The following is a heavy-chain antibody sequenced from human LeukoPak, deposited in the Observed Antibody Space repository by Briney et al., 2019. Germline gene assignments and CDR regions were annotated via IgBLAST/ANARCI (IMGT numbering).Heavy chain of an antibody. D-gene: IGHD2-21*01. J-gene: IGHJ4*02. Sequence: PGGSLRLSCAASGFTFSSYAMHWVRQAPGKGLEWVAVISYDGSNKYYADSVKGRFTISRDNSKNTLYLQMNSLRAEDTAVYYCAKIPSLDYHDYWGQGTLVTVSS. CDR3: AKIPSLDYHDY. CDR1: GFTFSSYA. V-gene: IGHV3-30*04. CDR2: ISYDGSNK.